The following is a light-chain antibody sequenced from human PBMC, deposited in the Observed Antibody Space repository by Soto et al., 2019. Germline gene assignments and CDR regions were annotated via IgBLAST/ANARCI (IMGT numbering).Light chain of an antibody. CDR1: QSVNSD. J-gene: IGKJ2*01. V-gene: IGKV3-15*01. Sequence: EIVMTQSPATLSVSAGERATLSCRASQSVNSDLAWYQQKAGQAPRLLIYGASTRATDIPDRFSGSGSGTEFTLTISSPQSEDFAVYYCKQYNNWPPYTFGKGPSWRSN. CDR2: GAS. CDR3: KQYNNWPPYT.